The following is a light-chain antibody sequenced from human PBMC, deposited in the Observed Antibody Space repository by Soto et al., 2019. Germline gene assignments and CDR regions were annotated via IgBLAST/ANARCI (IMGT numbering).Light chain of an antibody. V-gene: IGLV2-14*01. CDR2: QVT. CDR1: SSDIGGYYY. Sequence: QSALTQPPSVSGSPGQSITISCTGTSSDIGGYYYVSWYQHHPGKAPKLLIYQVTNRPSRVSNRFSGSKSGSTASLTISGLQADDEADYYCTSYSSSDIFYVFGTGTKVTVL. J-gene: IGLJ1*01. CDR3: TSYSSSDIFYV.